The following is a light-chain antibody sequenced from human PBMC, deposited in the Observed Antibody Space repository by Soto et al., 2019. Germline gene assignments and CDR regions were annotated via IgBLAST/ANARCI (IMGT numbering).Light chain of an antibody. CDR3: QQRYSMWT. J-gene: IGKJ1*01. V-gene: IGKV1-39*01. CDR2: DAS. Sequence: IHMAHFPSSPCSPLGDRVTIPCRASQYIRNYLNWYQQKPGKALSPLIYDASSLQRGVPTRFSGSGSGTNFTLSINNLQPEDFATYYCQQRYSMWTFGQGTKVDIK. CDR1: QYIRNY.